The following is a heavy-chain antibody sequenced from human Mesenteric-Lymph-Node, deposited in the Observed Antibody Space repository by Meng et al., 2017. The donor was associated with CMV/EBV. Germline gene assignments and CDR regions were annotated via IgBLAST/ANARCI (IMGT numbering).Heavy chain of an antibody. CDR2: IYHSGIT. V-gene: IGHV4-4*02. J-gene: IGHJ4*02. D-gene: IGHD1-26*01. CDR3: ARLAQMNRELHGFDY. Sequence: SGASISSSGWWSWVRKPPGKGLEWIGEIYHSGITKYNPSLESRVTMSVDKSKNQFSLKLSSVSAADTAVYYCARLAQMNRELHGFDYWGQGTLVTVSS. CDR1: GASISSSGW.